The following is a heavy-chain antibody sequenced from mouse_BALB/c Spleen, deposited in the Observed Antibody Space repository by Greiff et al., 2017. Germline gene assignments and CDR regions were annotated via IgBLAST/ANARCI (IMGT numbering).Heavy chain of an antibody. J-gene: IGHJ2*01. Sequence: VQLQQSGAELARPRASVKLSCKASGYTFTSYWMQWVKQRPGQGLEWIGAIYPGDGDTRYTQKFKGKATLTADKSSSTAYMQLSSLASEDSAVYYCARLWSYYFDYWGQGTTLTVSS. CDR1: GYTFTSYW. V-gene: IGHV1-87*01. CDR2: IYPGDGDT. D-gene: IGHD1-1*02. CDR3: ARLWSYYFDY.